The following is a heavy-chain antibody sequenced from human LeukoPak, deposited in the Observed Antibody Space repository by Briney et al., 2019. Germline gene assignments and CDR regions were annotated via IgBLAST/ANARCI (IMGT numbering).Heavy chain of an antibody. CDR3: AKDQYTGSYYRYYYYFMDV. V-gene: IGHV3-30*02. D-gene: IGHD1-26*01. CDR1: GFTFSSYG. CDR2: IRYDGSNK. Sequence: GGSLRLSCAASGFTFSSYGMHWVRQAPGKGLEWVAFIRYDGSNKYYADSVKGRFTISRDNSKNTLYLQMNSLRAEDTAIYYCAKDQYTGSYYRYYYYFMDVWGKGTAVTVSS. J-gene: IGHJ6*03.